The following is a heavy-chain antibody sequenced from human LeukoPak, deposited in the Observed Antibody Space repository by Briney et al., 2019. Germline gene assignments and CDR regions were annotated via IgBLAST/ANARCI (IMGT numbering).Heavy chain of an antibody. CDR2: ISSSSSTI. D-gene: IGHD3-10*01. V-gene: IGHV3-48*01. J-gene: IGHJ4*02. Sequence: GGSLRLSCAASGFTFSSYSMNWVRQAPGKGLEWVSYISSSSSTIYYADSVKGRFTISRDNAKNSLYLQMNSLRAEDTAVYYCARGSAWKGEYYFDYWGQGTLVTVSS. CDR3: ARGSAWKGEYYFDY. CDR1: GFTFSSYS.